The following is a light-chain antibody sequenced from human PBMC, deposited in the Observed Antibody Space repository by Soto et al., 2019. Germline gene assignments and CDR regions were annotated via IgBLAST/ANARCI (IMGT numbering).Light chain of an antibody. CDR1: QSIGNY. V-gene: IGKV3-11*01. CDR2: ATS. CDR3: QQRSSSPFT. Sequence: VLTQSPATLSLSPGEGATLSCRASQSIGNYLAWYQQKPGQAPRLLIYATSNRATGIPARFSGSGSGTDFPLTISSLQPEDVAVYYCQQRSSSPFTFGPGTKVDIK. J-gene: IGKJ3*01.